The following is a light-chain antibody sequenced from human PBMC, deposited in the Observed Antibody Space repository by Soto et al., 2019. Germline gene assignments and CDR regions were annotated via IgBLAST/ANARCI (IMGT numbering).Light chain of an antibody. CDR1: QNIRSNY. CDR2: GAS. CDR3: QQYASSPET. J-gene: IGKJ2*01. V-gene: IGKV3-20*01. Sequence: EIVLTQSPGTLSLFPGDRATLSCRASQNIRSNYVAWYRQSPGQAPRLLIYGASVRATGIPDRFSGSGSGTDFTLTISRLEPEDFAVYYCQQYASSPETFGQGTKLDI.